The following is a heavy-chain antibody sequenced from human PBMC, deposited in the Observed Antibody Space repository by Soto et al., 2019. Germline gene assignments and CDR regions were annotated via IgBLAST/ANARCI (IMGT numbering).Heavy chain of an antibody. CDR3: ARDQKGYSYDY. CDR2: IIPILGIA. Sequence: SVKVSCKASGGTFSSYTISWVRQAPGQGLEWIGRIIPILGIANYAQKFQGRVTITADKSTSTAYMELSSLRSEDTAVYYCARDQKGYSYDYWGQGTLVTVSS. D-gene: IGHD5-18*01. CDR1: GGTFSSYT. J-gene: IGHJ4*02. V-gene: IGHV1-69*04.